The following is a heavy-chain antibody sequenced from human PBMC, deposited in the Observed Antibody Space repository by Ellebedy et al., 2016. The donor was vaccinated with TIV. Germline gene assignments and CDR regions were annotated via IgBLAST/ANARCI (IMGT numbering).Heavy chain of an antibody. CDR1: GGTFSSYA. J-gene: IGHJ6*02. CDR3: ARRGYSGYGPRKKNYYYYGMDV. CDR2: IIPIFGTA. D-gene: IGHD5-12*01. Sequence: SVKVSXXASGGTFSSYAISWVRQAPGQGLEWMGGIIPIFGTANYAQKFQGRVTITADESTSTAYMELSSLRSEDTAVYYCARRGYSGYGPRKKNYYYYGMDVWGQGTTVTVSS. V-gene: IGHV1-69*13.